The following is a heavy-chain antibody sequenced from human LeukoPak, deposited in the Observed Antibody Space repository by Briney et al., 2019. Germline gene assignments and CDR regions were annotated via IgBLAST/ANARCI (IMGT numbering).Heavy chain of an antibody. CDR1: GISFSTHS. Sequence: PGGSLRLSCAASGISFSTHSMNWVRQAPGKGLEWISFINLDGTDIHYGESVKGRFTISRDNAKNSLYLQMHTLRAEDTAVYYCVGDGVGVLPGDAFDIWSQGTMVTVSS. J-gene: IGHJ3*02. V-gene: IGHV3-21*05. CDR3: VGDGVGVLPGDAFDI. CDR2: INLDGTDI. D-gene: IGHD1-26*01.